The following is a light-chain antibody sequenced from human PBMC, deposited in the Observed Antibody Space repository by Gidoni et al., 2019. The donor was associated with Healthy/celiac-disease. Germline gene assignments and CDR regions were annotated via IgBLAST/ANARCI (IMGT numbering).Light chain of an antibody. Sequence: EIVLTQSPGTLSLSPGERATLSCRASQSVSSSYLAWCQQKPGQAPRLLIYGASSRATGIPDRFSGSGSGTDFTLTISRLEPEDFAVYYCQQYGSSPHTFGQGTKVEIK. CDR1: QSVSSSY. J-gene: IGKJ1*01. CDR3: QQYGSSPHT. CDR2: GAS. V-gene: IGKV3-20*01.